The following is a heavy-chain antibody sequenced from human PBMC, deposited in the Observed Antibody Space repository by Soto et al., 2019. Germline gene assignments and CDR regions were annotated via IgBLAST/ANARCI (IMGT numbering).Heavy chain of an antibody. CDR1: GFTFSSAW. Sequence: GGSLRLSCVASGFTFSSAWMSWVRQAPGKGLEWVGQIKKKADGETTDYPAPVKGRFTISRDDSKNTLYLQMNSLKIEDTALYYCTTGCSSTSRYLMNNWLDPWGQGALVTVSS. V-gene: IGHV3-15*01. D-gene: IGHD2-2*01. J-gene: IGHJ5*02. CDR3: TTGCSSTSRYLMNNWLDP. CDR2: IKKKADGETT.